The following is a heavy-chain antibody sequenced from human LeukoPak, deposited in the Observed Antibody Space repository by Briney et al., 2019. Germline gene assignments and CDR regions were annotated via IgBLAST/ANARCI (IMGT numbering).Heavy chain of an antibody. CDR2: ISGSGGST. D-gene: IGHD6-13*01. Sequence: GGSLRLSCAASGFTFSSYAMSWVRQAPGKGLEWVSAISGSGGSTYYADSVKGRFTISRDNSKNTLYLQMNSLRAEDTAVYYCAKDRAPDEAAAAYFDYWGQGTLVTVSS. V-gene: IGHV3-23*01. J-gene: IGHJ4*02. CDR1: GFTFSSYA. CDR3: AKDRAPDEAAAAYFDY.